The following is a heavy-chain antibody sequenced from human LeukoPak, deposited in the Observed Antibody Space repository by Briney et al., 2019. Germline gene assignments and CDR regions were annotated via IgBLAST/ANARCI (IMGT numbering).Heavy chain of an antibody. J-gene: IGHJ3*02. CDR2: ISGSGGST. CDR3: AKDLIQERRSNYLAVAFDI. Sequence: GGSLRLSCAASGFTFSSYAMSWVRQAPGKGLEWVSAISGSGGSTYYADSVKGRFTISRDNSKNTLYLQMNSLRAEDTAVYYCAKDLIQERRSNYLAVAFDIWGRGIMVTVSS. V-gene: IGHV3-23*01. D-gene: IGHD4-11*01. CDR1: GFTFSSYA.